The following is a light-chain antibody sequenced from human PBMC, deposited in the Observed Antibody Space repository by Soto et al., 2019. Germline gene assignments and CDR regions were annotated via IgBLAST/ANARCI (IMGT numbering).Light chain of an antibody. Sequence: EIVMTQSPATLSVSPGEGATLSCRASQSVYSNLAWYQQKHGQPPRLLIYGASTRATGIPARFSGSGSGTEFTFTISGLQSEDFAAYYCQQYNHWPYTFGPGTKVDIK. CDR1: QSVYSN. V-gene: IGKV3-15*01. CDR3: QQYNHWPYT. CDR2: GAS. J-gene: IGKJ3*01.